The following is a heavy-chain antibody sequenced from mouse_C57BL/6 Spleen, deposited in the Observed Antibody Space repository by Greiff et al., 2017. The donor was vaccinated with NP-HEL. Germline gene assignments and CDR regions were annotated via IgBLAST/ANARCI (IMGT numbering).Heavy chain of an antibody. D-gene: IGHD1-1*01. J-gene: IGHJ4*01. V-gene: IGHV1-50*01. CDR1: GYTFTSYW. CDR2: IDPSDSYT. Sequence: VQLQQPGAELVKPGASVKLSCKASGYTFTSYWMQWVKQRPGQGLEWIGEIDPSDSYTNYNQKFKGKATLTVDTSSSTAYMQLSSLTSEDSAVYYCARGFIYYYGSSYDGYAMDYWGQGTSVTVSS. CDR3: ARGFIYYYGSSYDGYAMDY.